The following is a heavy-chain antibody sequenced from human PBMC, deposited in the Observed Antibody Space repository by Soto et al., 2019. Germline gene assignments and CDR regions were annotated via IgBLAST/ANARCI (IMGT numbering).Heavy chain of an antibody. CDR1: GYSFAGYW. V-gene: IGHV5-10-1*01. D-gene: IGHD3-22*01. Sequence: GESLKISCKGSGYSFAGYWITWVRQKPGKGLEWMGRIDPSDAQTYYSPSFRGHVTISVTKSITTVFLQWSSLSASDTAMYYCARQIYDSDTGPNFQYYFDSWGQGTPVTVSS. J-gene: IGHJ4*02. CDR3: ARQIYDSDTGPNFQYYFDS. CDR2: IDPSDAQT.